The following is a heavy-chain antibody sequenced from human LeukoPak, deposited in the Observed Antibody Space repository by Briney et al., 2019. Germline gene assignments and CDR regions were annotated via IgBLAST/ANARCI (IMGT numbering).Heavy chain of an antibody. Sequence: SETLSLTCAVYGGSFSGDFWSWIRQSPGKGLEWIGEINHSGSTNYNPSLKSRVTISVDTSKNQFSLKLSSVTAADTAVYYCARALRYRRERAFDIWGQGTMVTVSS. J-gene: IGHJ3*02. V-gene: IGHV4-34*01. CDR2: INHSGST. D-gene: IGHD3-9*01. CDR3: ARALRYRRERAFDI. CDR1: GGSFSGDF.